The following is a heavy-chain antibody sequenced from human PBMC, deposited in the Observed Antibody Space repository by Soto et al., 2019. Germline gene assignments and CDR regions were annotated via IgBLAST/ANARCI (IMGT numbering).Heavy chain of an antibody. D-gene: IGHD3-22*01. CDR1: GFTFSSYG. V-gene: IGHV3-30*18. Sequence: QVQLVESGGGVVQPGRSLRLSCAASGFTFSSYGMHWVRQAPGKGLEWVAVISYDGSNKYYADSVKGRFTISRDNSKNTLYLQMNSLRAEDTAVYYCAKGAEAPTMIVVVTIDYWGQGTLVTVSS. CDR2: ISYDGSNK. J-gene: IGHJ4*02. CDR3: AKGAEAPTMIVVVTIDY.